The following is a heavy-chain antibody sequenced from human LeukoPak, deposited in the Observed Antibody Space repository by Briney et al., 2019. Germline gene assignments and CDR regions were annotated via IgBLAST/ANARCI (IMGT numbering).Heavy chain of an antibody. Sequence: GESLKISCKASGYGFTSYWIGWVRQMPGKGLERMGIIYPGDSDTRYSPSFQGQVTISADKSISTAYLQWSSLKASDTAMYYCARLTYSGSYSNFDYWGQGTLVTVSS. J-gene: IGHJ4*02. CDR1: GYGFTSYW. CDR3: ARLTYSGSYSNFDY. V-gene: IGHV5-51*01. CDR2: IYPGDSDT. D-gene: IGHD1-26*01.